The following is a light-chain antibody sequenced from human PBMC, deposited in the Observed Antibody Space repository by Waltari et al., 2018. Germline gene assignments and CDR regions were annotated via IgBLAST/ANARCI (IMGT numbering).Light chain of an antibody. Sequence: EIVLTQSPGTLSLSPGERATLSCRASQSVSSYLAWYQQNPGQAPRLLIYDASNRATGIPARFSGSGSGTDFTLTISSLEPEDFAVYYCQQRSNWPLTFGPGTKVDI. CDR2: DAS. CDR3: QQRSNWPLT. V-gene: IGKV3-11*01. J-gene: IGKJ3*01. CDR1: QSVSSY.